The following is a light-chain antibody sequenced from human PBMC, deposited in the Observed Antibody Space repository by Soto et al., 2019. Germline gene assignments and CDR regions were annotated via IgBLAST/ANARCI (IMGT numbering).Light chain of an antibody. CDR1: SSDVGGYNY. CDR3: SSYTSSSTPFYV. J-gene: IGLJ1*01. V-gene: IGLV2-14*01. Sequence: QSALTQPASVSGSPGQSITISCTGTSSDVGGYNYVSWYQQHPGKAPKLMIYDVSNRPSGVSNRFSGSKSGNTASLTISGLQAEDYADYYCSSYTSSSTPFYVFGTGTKVTVL. CDR2: DVS.